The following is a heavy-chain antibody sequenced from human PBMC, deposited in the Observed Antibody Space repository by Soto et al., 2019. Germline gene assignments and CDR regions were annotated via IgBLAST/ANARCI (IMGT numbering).Heavy chain of an antibody. J-gene: IGHJ6*03. D-gene: IGHD3-3*01. CDR1: GGTFSSYT. Sequence: SVKVSCKASGGTFSSYTISWVRQAPGQGLEWMGRIIPILGIANYAQKFQGRVAITADKSTSTAYMELSSLRSEDTAVYYCARSLFAWSGYYISHYYYYMDVWGKGTTVTVSS. CDR3: ARSLFAWSGYYISHYYYYMDV. V-gene: IGHV1-69*02. CDR2: IIPILGIA.